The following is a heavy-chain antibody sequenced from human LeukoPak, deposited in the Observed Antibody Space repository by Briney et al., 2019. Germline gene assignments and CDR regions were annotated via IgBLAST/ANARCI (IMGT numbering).Heavy chain of an antibody. CDR2: IYSGGST. CDR3: ARGDDYGGAWYYFDY. J-gene: IGHJ4*02. V-gene: IGHV3-53*01. D-gene: IGHD4-23*01. Sequence: GGSPRLSCAASGFTVSSNYMNWVRQAPGKGLEWVSVIYSGGSTYYADSVKGRFTISRDNSKNTLFLQMNSLRAEDTAEYYCARGDDYGGAWYYFDYWGQGTLVTVSS. CDR1: GFTVSSNY.